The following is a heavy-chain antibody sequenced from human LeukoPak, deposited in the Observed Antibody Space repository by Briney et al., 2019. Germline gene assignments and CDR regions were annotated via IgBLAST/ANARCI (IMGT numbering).Heavy chain of an antibody. CDR2: IRSSSET. D-gene: IGHD5-12*01. CDR3: ARDAGNSGYGCDL. CDR1: GFIFSQYS. Sequence: GGSLRLSCAASGFIFSQYSMNWVRQAPGKGLEWVSHIRSSSETFYADSVKGRYTISRDNARNSLYLQMNNLRGEDTAIYYCARDAGNSGYGCDLWGQGTLVTVSS. V-gene: IGHV3-48*01. J-gene: IGHJ5*02.